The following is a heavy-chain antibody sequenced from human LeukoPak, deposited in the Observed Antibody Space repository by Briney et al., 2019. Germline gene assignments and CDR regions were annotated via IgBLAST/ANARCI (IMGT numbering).Heavy chain of an antibody. Sequence: SETLSLTCTVSGGSISSGGYYWSWIRQHPGKGLEWIGYIYYSGSTYYNPSLKSRVTISLDTSKNQFSLKLSSVTAADTAVYYCARVMGVVGATSDYWGQGTTVTVSS. V-gene: IGHV4-31*03. CDR2: IYYSGST. CDR3: ARVMGVVGATSDY. J-gene: IGHJ4*02. D-gene: IGHD1-26*01. CDR1: GGSISSGGYY.